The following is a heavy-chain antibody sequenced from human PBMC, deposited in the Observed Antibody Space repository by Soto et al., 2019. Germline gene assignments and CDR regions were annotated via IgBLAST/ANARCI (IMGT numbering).Heavy chain of an antibody. J-gene: IGHJ4*02. CDR1: GYIIKNYW. Sequence: GESLKISCKASGYIIKNYWIGWVRQMPGQGLEWMGIIFLDDSDTRYSPSFQGHVTISVDKSISTAYVQWSSLKASDSAIYYCFRGGVTSRTFDYRGQGTLVPVSS. V-gene: IGHV5-51*01. D-gene: IGHD3-16*01. CDR3: FRGGVTSRTFDY. CDR2: IFLDDSDT.